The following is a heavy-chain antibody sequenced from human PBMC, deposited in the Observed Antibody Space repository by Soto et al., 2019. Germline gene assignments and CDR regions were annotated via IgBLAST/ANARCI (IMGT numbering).Heavy chain of an antibody. Sequence: GGSLRLSCAASGFTFSGPAMHWVRQASGKGLEWVGRIRSKANSYATADAASVKGRFTISRDDSKNTAYLQMNSLKTEDTAVYYCTSLYYYDSSGYYPGPYFDYWGQGTLVTVSS. CDR1: GFTFSGPA. V-gene: IGHV3-73*01. CDR2: IRSKANSYAT. CDR3: TSLYYYDSSGYYPGPYFDY. J-gene: IGHJ4*02. D-gene: IGHD3-22*01.